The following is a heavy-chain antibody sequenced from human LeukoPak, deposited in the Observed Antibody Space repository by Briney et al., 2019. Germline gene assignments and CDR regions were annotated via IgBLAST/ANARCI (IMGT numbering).Heavy chain of an antibody. D-gene: IGHD6-19*01. J-gene: IGHJ4*02. CDR2: ISGSGGST. CDR1: GFTFSSYA. CDR3: ARGYSSGWEFDY. Sequence: GGSLRLSCAASGFTFSSYAMSWVRQAPGKGLGWVSAISGSGGSTYYADSVKGRFTISRDNSKNTLYLQMNSLRAEDTAVYYCARGYSSGWEFDYWGQGTLVTVSS. V-gene: IGHV3-23*01.